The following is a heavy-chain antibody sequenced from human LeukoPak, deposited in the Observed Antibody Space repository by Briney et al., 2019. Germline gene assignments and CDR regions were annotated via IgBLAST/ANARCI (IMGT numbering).Heavy chain of an antibody. CDR2: INHSGST. D-gene: IGHD6-19*01. J-gene: IGHJ4*02. Sequence: PSETLSLTCAVYGGSFSGYYWSWIRQPPGKGLEWIGEINHSGSTNYNPSLKSRVTISVDTSKNQFSLKLSSVTAADTAVYYCARTPRIGSGWYVNPTYYFDYWGQGTLVTVSS. CDR1: GGSFSGYY. CDR3: ARTPRIGSGWYVNPTYYFDY. V-gene: IGHV4-34*01.